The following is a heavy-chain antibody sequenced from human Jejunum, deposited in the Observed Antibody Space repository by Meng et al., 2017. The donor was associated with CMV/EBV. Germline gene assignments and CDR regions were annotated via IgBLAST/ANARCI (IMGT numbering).Heavy chain of an antibody. CDR3: ARFAQGYCSSTSCSSRDY. CDR1: SSSSS. J-gene: IGHJ4*02. Sequence: SSSSSRSWARQAPGKGLEWVSYISGSSSYIYYADSVKGRFTISRDNAKNSLYLQMNSLRAEDTAVYYCARFAQGYCSSTSCSSRDYWGQGTLVTVSS. CDR2: ISGSSSYI. D-gene: IGHD2-2*01. V-gene: IGHV3-21*01.